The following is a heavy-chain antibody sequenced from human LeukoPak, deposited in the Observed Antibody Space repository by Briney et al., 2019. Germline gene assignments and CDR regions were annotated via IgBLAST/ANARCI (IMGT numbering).Heavy chain of an antibody. CDR2: ISYDGSNK. Sequence: GGSLRLSCAASGFTFSSYGMHWVRQAPGKGLEWVAVISYDGSNKYYADSVKGRSTISRDNSKNTLYLQMNSLRAEDTAVYYCAKDRSYSTNYFDYWGQGTLVTVSS. V-gene: IGHV3-30*18. CDR3: AKDRSYSTNYFDY. CDR1: GFTFSSYG. D-gene: IGHD6-13*01. J-gene: IGHJ4*02.